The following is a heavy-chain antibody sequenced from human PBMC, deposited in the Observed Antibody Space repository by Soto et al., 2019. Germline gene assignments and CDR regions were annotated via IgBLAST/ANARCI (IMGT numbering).Heavy chain of an antibody. J-gene: IGHJ4*02. CDR3: ARIYYDSSGYYPFGY. CDR2: IFSNDEK. Sequence: SGPTLVNPTETLTLTCTVSGFSLSNARMGVSWIRQPPGKALEWLAHIFSNDEKSYSTSLKSRLTISKDTSKSQVVLTMTNMDPVDTATYYCARIYYDSSGYYPFGYWGKGTLVTVSS. V-gene: IGHV2-26*01. D-gene: IGHD3-22*01. CDR1: GFSLSNARMG.